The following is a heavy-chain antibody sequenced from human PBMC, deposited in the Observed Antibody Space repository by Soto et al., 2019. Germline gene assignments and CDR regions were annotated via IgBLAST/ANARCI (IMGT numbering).Heavy chain of an antibody. CDR3: ATFTPLTMIVTGAFDI. J-gene: IGHJ3*02. Sequence: SVKLSCKVSVYTLTELSMRWVLHAPGKGLEWMGGFDPEDGETIYAQKFQGRVTMTEDTSTDTAYMELSSLRSEDTAVYYCATFTPLTMIVTGAFDIWGQRTMVTVS. D-gene: IGHD3-22*01. V-gene: IGHV1-24*01. CDR2: FDPEDGET. CDR1: VYTLTELS.